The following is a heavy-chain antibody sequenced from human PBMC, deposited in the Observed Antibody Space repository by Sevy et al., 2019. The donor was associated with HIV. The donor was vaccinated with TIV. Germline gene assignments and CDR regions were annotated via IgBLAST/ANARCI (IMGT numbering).Heavy chain of an antibody. J-gene: IGHJ5*02. CDR3: ATAGGGGGELLRRRKRWFDP. D-gene: IGHD1-26*01. CDR1: GYTLTELS. Sequence: ASVKVSCKVSGYTLTELSMHWVRQAPGKGLEWMGGFDPEDGETIYAQKFQGRVTMTEDTSTDTAYMELSSLRSEDTAVYYGATAGGGGGELLRRRKRWFDPWGQGTLVTVSS. V-gene: IGHV1-24*01. CDR2: FDPEDGET.